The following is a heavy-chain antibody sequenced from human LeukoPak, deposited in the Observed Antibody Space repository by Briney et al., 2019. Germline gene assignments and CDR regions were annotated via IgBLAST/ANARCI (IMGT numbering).Heavy chain of an antibody. J-gene: IGHJ5*01. CDR2: IDPSDSYT. V-gene: IGHV5-10-1*01. CDR3: ARLGTYSASWFDS. CDR1: GYTLTSYW. Sequence: GESLKISCKGSGYTLTSYWINWVRQMPGKGLEWMGRIDPSDSYTNYSPSFQGHVTISADKSISTAYLQWSSLKASDTALYYCARLGTYSASWFDSWGQGTLVTVSS. D-gene: IGHD6-13*01.